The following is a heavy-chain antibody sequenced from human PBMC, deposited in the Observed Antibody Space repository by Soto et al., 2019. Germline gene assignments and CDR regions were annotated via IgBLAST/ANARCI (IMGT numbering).Heavy chain of an antibody. J-gene: IGHJ4*02. D-gene: IGHD3-10*01. CDR1: GFTFGNYW. Sequence: GGSLRLSCAVSGFTFGNYWMHWVRQAPGKGLVWVSRVSPDGRTATYADSVKGRFTISRDKAKSTLYLQMNSLRAEDTAVYYCADSWLTTSYWGRGTLVTVSS. CDR3: ADSWLTTSY. CDR2: VSPDGRTA. V-gene: IGHV3-74*01.